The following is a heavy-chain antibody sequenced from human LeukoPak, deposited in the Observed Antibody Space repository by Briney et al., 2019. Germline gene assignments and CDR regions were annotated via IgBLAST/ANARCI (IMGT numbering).Heavy chain of an antibody. J-gene: IGHJ3*02. V-gene: IGHV4-4*02. D-gene: IGHD6-13*01. CDR1: GGSLSSSNW. CDR3: ARGIAAAGDDAFDI. CDR2: IYHSGST. Sequence: SGTLSLTCAVSGGSLSSSNWWSWVRQPPGKGLEWIGKIYHSGSTNYNPSLKSQVTISVDKSKNQFSLKLSSVTAADTAVYYCARGIAAAGDDAFDIWGQGTMVTASS.